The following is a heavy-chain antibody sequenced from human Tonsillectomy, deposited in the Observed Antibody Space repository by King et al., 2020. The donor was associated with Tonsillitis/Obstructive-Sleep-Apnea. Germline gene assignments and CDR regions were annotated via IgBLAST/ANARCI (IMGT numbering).Heavy chain of an antibody. CDR3: AREDTAMVTVDY. J-gene: IGHJ4*02. V-gene: IGHV3-21*01. D-gene: IGHD5-18*01. CDR1: GFTFSSYS. CDR2: ISSSSSYI. Sequence: VQLVESGGGLVKPGGSLRLSCAASGFTFSSYSMNWVRQAPGKGLEWVSSISSSSSYIYYADSVKRRFTISRDNAKNSLYLQMNSLRAEDTAVYYCAREDTAMVTVDYWGQGTLVTVSS.